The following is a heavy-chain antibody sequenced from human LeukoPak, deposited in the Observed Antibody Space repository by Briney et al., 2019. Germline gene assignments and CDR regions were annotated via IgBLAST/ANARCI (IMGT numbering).Heavy chain of an antibody. CDR3: ARPHYYEVNSGALDI. V-gene: IGHV4-31*02. CDR1: GGSISSGSVY. Sequence: PSETLSLTCAVSGGSISSGSVYWNWIRQHPGKGLEWIGYIYYTGSTYSNPSLKRRCSISLDKSKNQFSLKLTTVTGADTAVYYCARPHYYEVNSGALDIWGQGTMVTVSS. D-gene: IGHD3-22*01. CDR2: IYYTGST. J-gene: IGHJ3*02.